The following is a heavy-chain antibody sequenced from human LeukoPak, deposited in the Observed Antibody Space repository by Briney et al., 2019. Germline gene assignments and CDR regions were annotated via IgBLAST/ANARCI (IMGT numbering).Heavy chain of an antibody. V-gene: IGHV4-39*07. CDR2: IYYSGST. J-gene: IGHJ2*01. Sequence: SETLSLTCTVSGGSISSSSYYWGWIRQPPGKGLEWIGSIYYSGSTYYNPSLKSRVTISVDTSKNQFSLKLSSVTAADTAVYYCARTRYCSSTSCPTGGYWYFDLWGRGTLVTVSS. CDR3: ARTRYCSSTSCPTGGYWYFDL. CDR1: GGSISSSSYY. D-gene: IGHD2-2*01.